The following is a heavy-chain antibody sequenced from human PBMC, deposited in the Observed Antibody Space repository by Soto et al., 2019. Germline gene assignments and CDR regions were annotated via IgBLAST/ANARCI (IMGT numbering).Heavy chain of an antibody. V-gene: IGHV3-15*07. CDR1: GFTISNAW. CDR3: TSGSVEGV. D-gene: IGHD2-15*01. J-gene: IGHJ6*02. Sequence: EAQLVESGGGLVKPGGSLRLSCAASGFTISNAWMNWVRQAPGKGLEWVGSIKTNGEGGTTDYAAPVKGRFVISRDDSKNTLYLQMNSLRPDDTAVYYCTSGSVEGVWGQGTTVTVSS. CDR2: IKTNGEGGTT.